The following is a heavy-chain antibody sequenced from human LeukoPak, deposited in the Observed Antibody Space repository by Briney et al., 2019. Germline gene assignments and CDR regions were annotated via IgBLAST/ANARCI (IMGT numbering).Heavy chain of an antibody. V-gene: IGHV3-30-3*01. Sequence: PGGSLRLSCAAPGFTFSSYAMHWVRQAPGKRLGWVAVISYDENNKYYADSVKGRFTISRDNSKNTLYLQMNSLRAEDTAVYYCARDPTPSWIQLWQGAYFDYWGQGTLVTVSS. D-gene: IGHD5-18*01. CDR2: ISYDENNK. CDR3: ARDPTPSWIQLWQGAYFDY. CDR1: GFTFSSYA. J-gene: IGHJ4*02.